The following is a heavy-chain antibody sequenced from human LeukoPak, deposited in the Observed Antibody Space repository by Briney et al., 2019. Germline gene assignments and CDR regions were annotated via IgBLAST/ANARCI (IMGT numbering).Heavy chain of an antibody. Sequence: SETLSLTCTVSGGSINNYYWNWIRQPPGKGLEWIGYIYNSGSTNYNPSLKSRVTISVDTSKNQFSLKLSSVTAADTAVYYCARVDFGALVDPWGQGTLVTVSS. V-gene: IGHV4-59*08. D-gene: IGHD5-12*01. CDR3: ARVDFGALVDP. CDR1: GGSINNYY. J-gene: IGHJ5*02. CDR2: IYNSGST.